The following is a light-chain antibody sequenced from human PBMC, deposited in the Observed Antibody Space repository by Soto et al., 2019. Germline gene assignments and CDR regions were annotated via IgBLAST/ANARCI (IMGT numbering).Light chain of an antibody. Sequence: QSAVTQPPSVSGTPGQRVTIFCSGRRSNIGSNLVYWYQQLPGTAPKLLIFSNDQRPSGVPDRFSGSRSGTSASLAISGLRSEDEGDYYCAAWDDGLSGVVFGGGTKLTVL. CDR3: AAWDDGLSGVV. CDR1: RSNIGSNL. CDR2: SND. V-gene: IGLV1-47*02. J-gene: IGLJ2*01.